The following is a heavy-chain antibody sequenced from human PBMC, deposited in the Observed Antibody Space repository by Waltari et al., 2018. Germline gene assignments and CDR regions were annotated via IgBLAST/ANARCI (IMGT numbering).Heavy chain of an antibody. Sequence: QVQLVESGGGVVQPGRSLRLSCAASGFTFSSYAMHWVRQAPGKGLEWVAVISYDGSNKYYADSVKGRFTIPRDNSKNTLYLQMNSLRAEDTAVYYCARGAGNWNYGWFDPWGQGTLVTVSS. CDR3: ARGAGNWNYGWFDP. CDR2: ISYDGSNK. J-gene: IGHJ5*02. CDR1: GFTFSSYA. V-gene: IGHV3-30-3*01. D-gene: IGHD1-7*01.